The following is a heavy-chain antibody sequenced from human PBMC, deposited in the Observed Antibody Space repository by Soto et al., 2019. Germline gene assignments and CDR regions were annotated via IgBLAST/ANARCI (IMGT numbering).Heavy chain of an antibody. CDR2: ISSSGSTI. D-gene: IGHD3-3*01. V-gene: IGHV3-11*01. CDR1: GFTFSDYY. CDR3: ARERLRFLEWSRVGAFDI. Sequence: GGSLRLSCAASGFTFSDYYMSWIRQAPGKGLEWVSYISSSGSTIYYADSVKGRFTISRDNAKNSLYLQMNSLRAEDTAVYYCARERLRFLEWSRVGAFDIWGQGTMVTVSS. J-gene: IGHJ3*02.